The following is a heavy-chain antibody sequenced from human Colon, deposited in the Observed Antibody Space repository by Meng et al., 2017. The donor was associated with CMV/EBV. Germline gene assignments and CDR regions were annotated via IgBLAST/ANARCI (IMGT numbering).Heavy chain of an antibody. V-gene: IGHV4-39*07. CDR3: VREREGPSEAH. J-gene: IGHJ4*02. D-gene: IGHD5-24*01. CDR2: IHYTGRS. CDR1: GDSISSSIYY. Sequence: QLQLQGSGPGLVKPSETLSLTCSVSGDSISSSIYYWAWIRQPPGKGLEWIASIHYTGRSYYKPSLKSRVTISLATATKKFSLEVYSVTAADTAVYYCVREREGPSEAHWGLGTLVTVSS.